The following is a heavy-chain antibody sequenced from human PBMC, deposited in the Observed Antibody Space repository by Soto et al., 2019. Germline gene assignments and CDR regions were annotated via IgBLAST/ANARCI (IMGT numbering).Heavy chain of an antibody. V-gene: IGHV1-18*04. CDR1: GYTFTGYY. J-gene: IGHJ4*02. CDR2: ISAYNGNT. Sequence: ASVKVSCKASGYTFTGYYMHWVRQAPGQGLEWMGWISAYNGNTNYAQKLQGRVTMTTDTSTSTAYMELRSLRSDDTAVYYCVGNPRNNYESWGQGTLVTVSS. CDR3: VGNPRNNYES.